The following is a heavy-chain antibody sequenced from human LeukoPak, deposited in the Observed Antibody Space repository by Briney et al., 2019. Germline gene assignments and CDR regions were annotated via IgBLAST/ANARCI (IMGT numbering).Heavy chain of an antibody. V-gene: IGHV1-8*01. D-gene: IGHD3-3*01. CDR1: GYTFTSYD. CDR3: ARHWQDFWSGYVRGDHYWYFDL. J-gene: IGHJ2*01. Sequence: ASVKVSCKASGYTFTSYDINWVRQATGQGLEWMGWMNPNSGNTGYAQKFQGRVTMTRNTSISTAYMELSSLRSEDTAVYYCARHWQDFWSGYVRGDHYWYFDLWGRGTLVTVSS. CDR2: MNPNSGNT.